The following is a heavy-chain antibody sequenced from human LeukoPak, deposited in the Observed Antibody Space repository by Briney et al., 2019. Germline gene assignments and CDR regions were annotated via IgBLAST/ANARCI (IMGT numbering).Heavy chain of an antibody. CDR1: GFTVSSNY. CDR3: ARSLNWNYGFDY. V-gene: IGHV3-66*02. CDR2: IYSGGST. Sequence: GGSLRLSCAASGFTVSSNYMSWVRQAPGKGLEWVSVIYSGGSTYYADSVKGRFTISRDNSKNTLYLQMNSLRAEDTAVYYCARSLNWNYGFDYWGQGTLVTVPS. D-gene: IGHD1-7*01. J-gene: IGHJ4*02.